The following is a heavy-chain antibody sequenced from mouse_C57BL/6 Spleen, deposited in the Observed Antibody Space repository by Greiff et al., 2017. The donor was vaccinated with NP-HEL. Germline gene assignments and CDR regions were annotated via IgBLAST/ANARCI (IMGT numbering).Heavy chain of an antibody. D-gene: IGHD1-1*01. CDR3: ARSRITTVVAHFDY. CDR2: IDPNSGGT. V-gene: IGHV1-72*01. J-gene: IGHJ2*01. CDR1: GYTFTSYW. Sequence: QVQLQQSGAELVKPGASVKLSCKASGYTFTSYWMHWVKQRPGRGLEWIGRIDPNSGGTKYNEKFKSKATLTVDKPSSTAYMQLSSLTSEDSAVYYCARSRITTVVAHFDYWGQGTTLTVSS.